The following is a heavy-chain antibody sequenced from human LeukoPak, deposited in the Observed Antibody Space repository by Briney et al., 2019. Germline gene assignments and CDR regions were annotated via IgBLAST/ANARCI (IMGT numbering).Heavy chain of an antibody. CDR1: GFTFSNYA. Sequence: GGSLRLSCATSGFTFSNYAMHWVRQAPGKGLEWVSAISGSGGSTYYADSVKGRFTISRDNSKNTLYLQMNSLRAEDTAVYYCAKDQRYFDHFRTYFDSWGQGTQVTVSS. CDR2: ISGSGGST. J-gene: IGHJ4*02. CDR3: AKDQRYFDHFRTYFDS. D-gene: IGHD3-9*01. V-gene: IGHV3-23*01.